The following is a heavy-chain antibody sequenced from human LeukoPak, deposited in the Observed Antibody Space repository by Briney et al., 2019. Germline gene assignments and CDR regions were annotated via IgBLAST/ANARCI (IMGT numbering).Heavy chain of an antibody. CDR1: GFTFSDYY. V-gene: IGHV4-31*02. D-gene: IGHD3-22*01. CDR3: ARTGYYDSSGYYYFDY. Sequence: LRLSCAASGFTFSDYYMSWIRQHPGKGLEWIGYIYYSGSTYYNPSLKSRVTISVDTSKNQFSLKLSSVTAADTAVYYCARTGYYDSSGYYYFDYWGQGTLVTVSS. J-gene: IGHJ4*02. CDR2: IYYSGST.